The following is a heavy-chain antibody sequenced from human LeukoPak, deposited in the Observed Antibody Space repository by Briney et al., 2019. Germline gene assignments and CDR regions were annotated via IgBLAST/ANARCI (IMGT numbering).Heavy chain of an antibody. CDR1: GFTFSSYA. D-gene: IGHD2-2*01. CDR2: ISGSGGST. J-gene: IGHJ6*03. Sequence: GGSLRLSCAASGFTFSSYAMSWVRQPPGKGLEWVSAISGSGGSTYYADSVKGRFTISRDNSKNTLYLQMNSLRAEDTAVYYCAKGGGYCSSTSCSPGNYYYYYYMDVWGKGTTVTVSS. CDR3: AKGGGYCSSTSCSPGNYYYYYYMDV. V-gene: IGHV3-23*01.